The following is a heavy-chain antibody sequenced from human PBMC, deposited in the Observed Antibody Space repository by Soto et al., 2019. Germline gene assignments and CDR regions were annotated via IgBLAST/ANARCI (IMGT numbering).Heavy chain of an antibody. CDR2: IYWNDDK. D-gene: IGHD2-21*02. J-gene: IGHJ1*01. CDR1: GFSLSTSGVG. V-gene: IGHV2-5*01. Sequence: QITLKESGPTLVKPTQTLTLTCTFSGFSLSTSGVGVGWIRQPPGKALEWLALIYWNDDKRNSPSLKSRLTITKDNSKNQVVLTMTNMDPVEKDTYYCAHSPGDWRPQEYFQHWGQGTLVTVSS. CDR3: AHSPGDWRPQEYFQH.